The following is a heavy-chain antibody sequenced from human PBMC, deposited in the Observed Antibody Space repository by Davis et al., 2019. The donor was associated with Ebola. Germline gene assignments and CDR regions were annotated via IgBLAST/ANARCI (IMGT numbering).Heavy chain of an antibody. CDR3: ARDSAVAKDYYYYIDV. D-gene: IGHD2-15*01. V-gene: IGHV3-48*02. CDR1: GFTFSSYW. Sequence: GGSLRLSCAASGFTFSSYWMNWVRQAPGKGLEWVSYISSSSSTIYYADSVKGRFTISRDNAKNSLYLQMNSLRDEDTAVYYCARDSAVAKDYYYYIDVWGTGTTVTVSS. J-gene: IGHJ6*03. CDR2: ISSSSSTI.